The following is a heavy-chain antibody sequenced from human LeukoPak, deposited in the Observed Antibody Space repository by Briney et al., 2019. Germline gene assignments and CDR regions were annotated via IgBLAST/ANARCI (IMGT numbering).Heavy chain of an antibody. V-gene: IGHV3-48*03. CDR3: FKGYYYDSSGYNDAFDI. CDR1: GFTFSSYE. CDR2: ISSSGSTI. D-gene: IGHD3-22*01. J-gene: IGHJ3*02. Sequence: GGSLRLSCAASGFTFSSYEMNWVRQAPGKGMEWVSYISSSGSTIYYADSVKGRFTISRDNAKNSLYLQMNSLRAEDTAVYYCFKGYYYDSSGYNDAFDIWGQGTMVTVSS.